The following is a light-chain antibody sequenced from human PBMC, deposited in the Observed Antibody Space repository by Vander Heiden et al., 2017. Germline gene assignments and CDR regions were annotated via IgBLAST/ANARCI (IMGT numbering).Light chain of an antibody. CDR2: DDN. CDR3: YSAYSTNNYGV. CDR1: VLTRKS. V-gene: IGLV3-10*01. Sequence: ELTTPPSGSVSPGQTAMITRAGDVLTRKSAYCYQQKSAQAPVLVIHDDNNRPSGIADRFSGSRSGTSATLTISAAQVEDEADYYCYSAYSTNNYGVFGGGTKVTVL. J-gene: IGLJ3*02.